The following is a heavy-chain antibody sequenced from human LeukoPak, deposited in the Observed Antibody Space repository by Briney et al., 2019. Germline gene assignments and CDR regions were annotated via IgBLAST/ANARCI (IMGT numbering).Heavy chain of an antibody. J-gene: IGHJ6*03. CDR2: IIPIFGTA. D-gene: IGHD3-10*01. V-gene: IGHV1-69*13. CDR3: ARGDHYYGSGSYYYYYYMDV. Sequence: SVKVSCKASGGTFSSYAISWVRQAPGQGLEWMGGIIPIFGTANYAQKFQGRVTITADESTSTAYLELSSLRSEDTAVYYCARGDHYYGSGSYYYYYYMDVWGKGTTVTVSS. CDR1: GGTFSSYA.